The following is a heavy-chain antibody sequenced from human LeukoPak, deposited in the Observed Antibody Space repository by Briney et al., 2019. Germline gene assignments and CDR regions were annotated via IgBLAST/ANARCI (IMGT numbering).Heavy chain of an antibody. D-gene: IGHD1-26*01. CDR1: GFTVSSNY. V-gene: IGHV3-66*02. CDR3: ARYPKWELGIDY. Sequence: GGSLRLSCAASGFTVSSNYMSWVRQAPGKGLEWVSVIYSGGSTYYADSVKGRFTISRDNSKNTLYLQMNSLRAEDTAAYYCARYPKWELGIDYWGQGTLVTVSS. CDR2: IYSGGST. J-gene: IGHJ4*02.